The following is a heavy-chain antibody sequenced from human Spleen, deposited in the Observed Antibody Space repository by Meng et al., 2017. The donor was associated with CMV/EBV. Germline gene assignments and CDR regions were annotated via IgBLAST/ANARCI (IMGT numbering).Heavy chain of an antibody. CDR1: GGSISSYY. CDR3: ARIREWYLDY. CDR2: IYYSGST. J-gene: IGHJ4*02. V-gene: IGHV4-59*01. Sequence: GSLRPSCTVSGGSISSYYWSWIRQPPGKGLEWIGYIYYSGSTNYNPSLKSRVTISVDTSKNQFSLKLSSVTAADTAVYYCARIREWYLDYWGQGTLVTVS. D-gene: IGHD3-3*01.